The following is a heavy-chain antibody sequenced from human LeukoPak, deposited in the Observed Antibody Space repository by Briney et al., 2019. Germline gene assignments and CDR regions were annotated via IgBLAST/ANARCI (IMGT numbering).Heavy chain of an antibody. V-gene: IGHV4-34*01. D-gene: IGHD3-3*01. CDR1: GGSFSGYY. CDR2: INHSGST. CDR3: ARGGSVLRFLEWLSPLVWFDP. Sequence: SETLSLTCAVYGGSFSGYYWSWIRQPPGKGLEWIGEINHSGSTNYNPSLKSRVTISVDTSKNQFSLKLSSVTAADTAVYYCARGGSVLRFLEWLSPLVWFDPWGQGTLVTVSS. J-gene: IGHJ5*02.